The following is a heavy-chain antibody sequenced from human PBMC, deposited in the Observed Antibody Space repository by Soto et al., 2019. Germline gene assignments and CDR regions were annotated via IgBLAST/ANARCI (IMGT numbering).Heavy chain of an antibody. CDR3: ARGEHDQSTYCGGDCYIYNWFDP. CDR2: IYYSGST. CDR1: VGSISSGGYY. D-gene: IGHD2-21*02. J-gene: IGHJ5*02. V-gene: IGHV4-31*03. Sequence: PSETLSLTCTVSVGSISSGGYYWSWIRQHPGKGLEWIGYIYYSGSTYYNPSLKSRVTISVDTSKNQFSLKLSSVTAADTAVYYCARGEHDQSTYCGGDCYIYNWFDPCGQGTLVTVSS.